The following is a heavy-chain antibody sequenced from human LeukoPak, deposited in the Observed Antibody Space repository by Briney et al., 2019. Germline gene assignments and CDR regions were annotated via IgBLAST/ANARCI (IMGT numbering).Heavy chain of an antibody. CDR1: GGSISSSSYY. J-gene: IGHJ6*03. Sequence: SETLSLTCTVSGGSISSSSYYRGWIRQPPGKGLEWIGSIYYSGSTYYNPSLKSRVTISVDTSKNQFSLKLSSVTAADTAVYYCARIFYDILTGYYSYMDVWGKGTTVTVSS. CDR3: ARIFYDILTGYYSYMDV. D-gene: IGHD3-9*01. V-gene: IGHV4-39*07. CDR2: IYYSGST.